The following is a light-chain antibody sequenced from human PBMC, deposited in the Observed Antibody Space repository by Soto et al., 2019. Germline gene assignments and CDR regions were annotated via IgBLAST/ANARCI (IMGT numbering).Light chain of an antibody. CDR1: QSVSSN. CDR2: ATS. CDR3: QQYTNWPLT. Sequence: ERVMTQSPVTLSVSPGERATLSCRASQSVSSNLAWYQQKPGQAPRLLIYATSTRATGIPARFSGSGSGTEFTLTISSLQSEDFAVYYCQQYTNWPLTFGGGTKVEIK. J-gene: IGKJ4*01. V-gene: IGKV3-15*01.